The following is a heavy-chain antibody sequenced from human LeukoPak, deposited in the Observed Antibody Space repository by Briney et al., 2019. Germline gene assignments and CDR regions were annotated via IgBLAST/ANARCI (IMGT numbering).Heavy chain of an antibody. V-gene: IGHV4-39*07. CDR1: GGSISSNNYY. J-gene: IGHJ4*02. CDR2: IYYSGST. D-gene: IGHD2-15*01. Sequence: SETLSLTCSVSGGSISSNNYYWGWIRQPPGKGLEWIGSIYYSGSTYYNPSLKSRVSISVDMSKKQFSLKLSSVTAADTAIYYCARDTVAHFDYWGQGTLVTVSS. CDR3: ARDTVAHFDY.